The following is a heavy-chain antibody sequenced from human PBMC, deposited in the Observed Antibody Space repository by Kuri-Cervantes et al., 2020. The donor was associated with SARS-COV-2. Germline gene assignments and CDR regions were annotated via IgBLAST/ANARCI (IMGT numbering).Heavy chain of an antibody. J-gene: IGHJ4*02. D-gene: IGHD3-3*01. V-gene: IGHV4-59*01. CDR3: ARAGYDFWSGYYWWFDY. CDR1: GFTFSSYW. CDR2: IYYSGST. Sequence: GSLRLSCAASGFTFSSYWMHWVRQAPGKGLEWIGSIYYSGSTNYNPSLKSRVTISVDTSKNQFFLKLSSVTAADTAVYYCARAGYDFWSGYYWWFDYWGQGTLVTVLL.